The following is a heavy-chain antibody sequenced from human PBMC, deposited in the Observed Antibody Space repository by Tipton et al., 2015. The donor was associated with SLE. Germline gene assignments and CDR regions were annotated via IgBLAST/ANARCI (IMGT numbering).Heavy chain of an antibody. CDR2: INHSGST. CDR1: GGSFSDYY. J-gene: IGHJ4*02. V-gene: IGHV4-34*01. CDR3: ARDPNGGYGSFDY. Sequence: TLSLTCAVYGGSFSDYYWSWIRQPPGKGLEWIGEINHSGSTNYNTSLKSRVTISLGTSKNQLSLKLTSVTAADTAVYYCARDPNGGYGSFDYWGLGALVTVSS. D-gene: IGHD7-27*01.